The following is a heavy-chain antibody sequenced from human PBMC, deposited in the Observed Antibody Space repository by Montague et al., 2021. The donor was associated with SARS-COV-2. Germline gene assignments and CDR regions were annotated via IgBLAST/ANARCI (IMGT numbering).Heavy chain of an antibody. V-gene: IGHV4-39*07. CDR1: GGSISSSSYY. D-gene: IGHD4-17*01. Sequence: SETLSLTCTVSGGSISSSSYYWSWIRQPPGKGLEWIGSICYSGSTYYNPSLKSRVTISVDTSKNQFSLKLSSVTAADTAVYYCARDYGDYGSGYYYGMDVWGHGTTVTVSS. J-gene: IGHJ6*02. CDR2: ICYSGST. CDR3: ARDYGDYGSGYYYGMDV.